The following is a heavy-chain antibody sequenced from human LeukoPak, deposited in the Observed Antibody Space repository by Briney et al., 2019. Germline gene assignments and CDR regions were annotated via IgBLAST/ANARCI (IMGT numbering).Heavy chain of an antibody. CDR2: IYNSGAT. CDR1: GASISHFY. Sequence: SETLSLTCTVSGASISHFYWSWIRQPAGKGLEWIGRIYNSGATNYNTSLKSRVTMSRDTSKNQLSLILRSVTAADTAVYYCARDDVDTSIVTIQYWGQGSLVTVSS. J-gene: IGHJ4*01. V-gene: IGHV4-4*07. D-gene: IGHD4-17*01. CDR3: ARDDVDTSIVTIQY.